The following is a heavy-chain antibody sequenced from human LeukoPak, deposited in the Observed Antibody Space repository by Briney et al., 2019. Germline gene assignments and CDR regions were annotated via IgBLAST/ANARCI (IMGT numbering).Heavy chain of an antibody. V-gene: IGHV3-73*01. CDR1: GFSFSASA. Sequence: PGGSLRLSCAASGFSFSASAIHWVRQASGKGLEWLGRIRTRPDNYATAFAASVKGRFTISRDDSMNTAFLQMNSLKAEDTAVYYCTASSSYYYDYWGQGTLVTVSS. D-gene: IGHD2/OR15-2a*01. CDR3: TASSSYYYDY. CDR2: IRTRPDNYAT. J-gene: IGHJ4*02.